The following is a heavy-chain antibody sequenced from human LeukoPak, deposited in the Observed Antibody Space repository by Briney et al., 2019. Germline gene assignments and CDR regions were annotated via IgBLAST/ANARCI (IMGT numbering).Heavy chain of an antibody. V-gene: IGHV3-30*18. J-gene: IGHJ4*02. D-gene: IGHD3-22*01. CDR2: ISYDGSNK. CDR3: AKDKSPGQNYYDSSGYPTDY. Sequence: GGSLRLSCAASGFTLSSYGMHWVRQAPGKGLEWVAVISYDGSNKYYADSVKGRFTISRDNSKNTLYLQMNGLRAEDTAVYYCAKDKSPGQNYYDSSGYPTDYWGQGTLVTVSS. CDR1: GFTLSSYG.